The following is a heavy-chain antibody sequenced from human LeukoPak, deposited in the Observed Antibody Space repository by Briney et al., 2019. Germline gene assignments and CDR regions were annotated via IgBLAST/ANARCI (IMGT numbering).Heavy chain of an antibody. CDR1: GYTFTSFY. Sequence: ASVKVSCKASGYTFTSFYMHWVRQAPGQGLEWMGIINPSGGSTSYAQKFQGRVTMTRDTSTSTVYMELSSLRSEDTAVYYCLVLLRGYSSSPYYFDYWGQGTLVTVSS. CDR3: LVLLRGYSSSPYYFDY. CDR2: INPSGGST. D-gene: IGHD6-6*01. V-gene: IGHV1-46*01. J-gene: IGHJ4*02.